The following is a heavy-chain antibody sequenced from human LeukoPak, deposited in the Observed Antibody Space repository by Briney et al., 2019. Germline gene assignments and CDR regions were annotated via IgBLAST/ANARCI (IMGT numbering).Heavy chain of an antibody. V-gene: IGHV1-69*13. Sequence: ASVKVTCKASGGTFSSYAISWVRQAPGQGLEWMGGIIPIFGTANYAQKFQGRVTITADESTSTAYMELSSLRSEDTAVYYCASFGGSYWSAFDIWGQGTMVTVSS. CDR2: IIPIFGTA. CDR3: ASFGGSYWSAFDI. CDR1: GGTFSSYA. J-gene: IGHJ3*02. D-gene: IGHD1-26*01.